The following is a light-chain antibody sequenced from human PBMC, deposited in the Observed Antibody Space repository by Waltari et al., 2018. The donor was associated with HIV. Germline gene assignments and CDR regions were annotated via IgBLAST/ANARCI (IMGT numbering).Light chain of an antibody. CDR3: QSYDISLSGWV. Sequence: QSVLTQPPPVSGAPGQRVTIPCTGTSSNIGAGFDVPWYQQLPGTVPKVLIYNNTDRPSGVPDRFSGSKSATSASLAITGLQAEDEANYYCQSYDISLSGWVFGGGTKLTVL. CDR1: SSNIGAGFD. V-gene: IGLV1-40*01. CDR2: NNT. J-gene: IGLJ2*01.